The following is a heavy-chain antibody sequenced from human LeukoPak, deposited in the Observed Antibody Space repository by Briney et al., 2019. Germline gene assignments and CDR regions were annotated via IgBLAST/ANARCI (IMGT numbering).Heavy chain of an antibody. CDR1: GFTFSSYA. Sequence: GGSLRLSCAASGFTFSSYAMSWVRQVPGKGLEWVSAISGSGGSTYYADSVKGRFTISRDNSKNTLYLQMNSLRVEDTAIYYCAKDLLRMGVWGQGTTVTVSS. CDR2: ISGSGGST. V-gene: IGHV3-23*01. CDR3: AKDLLRMGV. J-gene: IGHJ6*02.